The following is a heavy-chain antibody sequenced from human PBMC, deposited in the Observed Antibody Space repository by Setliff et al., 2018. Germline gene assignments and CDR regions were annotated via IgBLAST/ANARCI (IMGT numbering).Heavy chain of an antibody. V-gene: IGHV3-23*01. J-gene: IGHJ4*02. CDR3: ATDSGSSRLYNFWSGYSPN. CDR2: PSGSGVST. CDR1: GSSFRSYA. D-gene: IGHD3-3*01. Sequence: PGGSLRLSCVASGSSFRSYAMSWVRQAPGKGLEWVSTPSGSGVSTYYLDSVKGRFIVSRDNSKNTLYLQMNSLRLEDTAVYYCATDSGSSRLYNFWSGYSPNWGQGTLVTVSS.